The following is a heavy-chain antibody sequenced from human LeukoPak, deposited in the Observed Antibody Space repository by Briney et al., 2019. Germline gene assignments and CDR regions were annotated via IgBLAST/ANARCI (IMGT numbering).Heavy chain of an antibody. CDR2: I. Sequence: ETLSLTCAVYGGSFSGYYWSWIRQAPGKGLEWVYIYYADSVKGRFTISRDNAKNSLYLQMNSLRAEDTAVYYCARDLYRGGDCYYYFDYWGQGTLVTVSS. J-gene: IGHJ4*02. V-gene: IGHV3-69-1*01. CDR3: ARDLYRGGDCYYYFDY. CDR1: GGSFSGYY. D-gene: IGHD2-21*01.